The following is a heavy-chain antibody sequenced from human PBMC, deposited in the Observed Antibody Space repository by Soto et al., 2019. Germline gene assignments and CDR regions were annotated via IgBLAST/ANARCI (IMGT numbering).Heavy chain of an antibody. J-gene: IGHJ6*02. V-gene: IGHV3-30-3*01. CDR1: GFTFNSYA. CDR3: ASFRYCTNGVCYGSYYGMNV. D-gene: IGHD2-8*01. CDR2: ISYDGSNK. Sequence: GGTLRLSCAASGFTFNSYAMHWVRHGPGKGLERVAVISYDGSNKYYADPVKGRFTISRDNSKNTLYLQMNSLRAEDTAVYYCASFRYCTNGVCYGSYYGMNVWGQGTMVTVSS.